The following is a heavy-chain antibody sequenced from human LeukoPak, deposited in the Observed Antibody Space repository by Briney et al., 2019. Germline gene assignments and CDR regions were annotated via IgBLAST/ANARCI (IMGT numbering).Heavy chain of an antibody. V-gene: IGHV4-34*01. D-gene: IGHD3-10*01. CDR2: INHSGST. CDR3: ARGRRLLWFGEPLDY. Sequence: SETLSLTCAVYGGSFSGYYWSWIRQPSGKGLEWIGEINHSGSTNYNPSLKSRVTISVDTSKNQFSLKLSSVTAADTAVYYCARGRRLLWFGEPLDYWGQGTLVTVSS. J-gene: IGHJ4*02. CDR1: GGSFSGYY.